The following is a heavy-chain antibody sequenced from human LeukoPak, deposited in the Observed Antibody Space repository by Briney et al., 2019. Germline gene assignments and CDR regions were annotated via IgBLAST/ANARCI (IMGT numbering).Heavy chain of an antibody. CDR1: GFTFSSYS. Sequence: GGSLRLSCAASGFTFSSYSMNWVRQAPGKGLEWVSYISSSSSTIYYADSVKGRFTISRDNSKNTLYLQMNSLRAEDTAVYYCAKVHHIVVITSFFDYWGQGTLVTVSS. CDR2: ISSSSSTI. D-gene: IGHD3-22*01. CDR3: AKVHHIVVITSFFDY. J-gene: IGHJ4*02. V-gene: IGHV3-48*01.